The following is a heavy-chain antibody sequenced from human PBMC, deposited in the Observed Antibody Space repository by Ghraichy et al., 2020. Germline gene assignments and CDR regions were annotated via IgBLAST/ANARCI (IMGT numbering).Heavy chain of an antibody. Sequence: ASVKVSCKASGYTFTTHGLNWVRQAPGQGLEWMGWVTVSNGDTEYAQKFQDRVTMTADTPTNTVYMEWRSLRSDDTAIYYCARGRTTVTGLRFLDHWGRGTLITVSS. CDR2: VTVSNGDT. J-gene: IGHJ2*01. V-gene: IGHV1-18*01. CDR3: ARGRTTVTGLRFLDH. CDR1: GYTFTTHG. D-gene: IGHD4-17*01.